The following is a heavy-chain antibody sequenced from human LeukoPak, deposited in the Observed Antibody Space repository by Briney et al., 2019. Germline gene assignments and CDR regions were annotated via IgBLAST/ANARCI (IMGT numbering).Heavy chain of an antibody. CDR3: ASPYKYSYGPNPFVY. D-gene: IGHD5-18*01. CDR2: ISYDGSNK. Sequence: GGSLRLSCAASGFTFSSYAMHWVRQAPGKGLEWVAVISYDGSNKYYADSVKGRFTISRDNSKNTLYLQMNSLRAEDTAVYYCASPYKYSYGPNPFVYWGQGTLVTVSS. V-gene: IGHV3-30-3*01. CDR1: GFTFSSYA. J-gene: IGHJ4*02.